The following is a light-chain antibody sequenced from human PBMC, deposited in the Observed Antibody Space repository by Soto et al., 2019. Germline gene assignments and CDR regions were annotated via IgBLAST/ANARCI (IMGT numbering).Light chain of an antibody. CDR2: DVS. CDR1: SSDVGGYNY. J-gene: IGLJ1*01. Sequence: QSVLTQPASVSWSPGQSITISCTGTSSDVGGYNYVSWYQQHPGKAPKLMIYDVSNRPSGVSNRFSGSKSGNTASLTISGLQAEDEADYYCSSYTSILYVFGTGTKVTVL. V-gene: IGLV2-14*01. CDR3: SSYTSILYV.